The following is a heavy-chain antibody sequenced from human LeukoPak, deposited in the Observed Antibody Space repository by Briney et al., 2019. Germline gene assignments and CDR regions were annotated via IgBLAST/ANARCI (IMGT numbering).Heavy chain of an antibody. J-gene: IGHJ2*01. Sequence: ASVKVSRKASGFTFTSSAVQWVRQARGQRLEWIGWIVVGSGNTNYAQKFLERVTITRDMSTSTAYMELSSLRSEDTAVYYCAADPRSSSWYRHWYFDLWGRGTLVTVSS. CDR1: GFTFTSSA. CDR2: IVVGSGNT. V-gene: IGHV1-58*01. CDR3: AADPRSSSWYRHWYFDL. D-gene: IGHD6-13*01.